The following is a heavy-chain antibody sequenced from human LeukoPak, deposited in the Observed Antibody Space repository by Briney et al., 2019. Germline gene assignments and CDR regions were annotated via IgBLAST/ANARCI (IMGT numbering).Heavy chain of an antibody. CDR3: TTDLGDSSDYYAFDI. D-gene: IGHD3-22*01. V-gene: IGHV3-15*01. CDR1: GFTFSSYA. Sequence: GGSLRLSCAASGFTFSSYAMSWVRQAPGKGLEWVGRIKSKTDGGTTDYAAPVKGRFTISRDDSKNTLYLQMNSLKTEDTAVYYCTTDLGDSSDYYAFDIWGQGTMVTVSS. J-gene: IGHJ3*02. CDR2: IKSKTDGGTT.